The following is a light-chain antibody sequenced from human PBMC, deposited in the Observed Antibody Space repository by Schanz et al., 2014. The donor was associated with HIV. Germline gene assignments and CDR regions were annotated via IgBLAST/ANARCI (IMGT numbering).Light chain of an antibody. Sequence: DIQMTQSPTSLSASVGDRVTINCRTSQSIINFLNWYQQKPGKAPKLLIYAASTLQSGVPSRFSGSGSGTDFTLTSSSLQPEDVATYFCQQTNTFLSLSFGRGTKVEIK. CDR1: QSIINF. V-gene: IGKV1-39*01. J-gene: IGKJ4*01. CDR2: AAS. CDR3: QQTNTFLSLS.